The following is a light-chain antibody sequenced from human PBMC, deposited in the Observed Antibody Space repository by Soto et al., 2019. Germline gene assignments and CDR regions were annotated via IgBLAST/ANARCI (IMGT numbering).Light chain of an antibody. CDR3: TSYTTTSTVI. CDR2: DVN. J-gene: IGLJ2*01. Sequence: QSALTQPASVSGSPGQTITISCNGTSSDLGSHNYVSWYQQHPGKPPKLLIYDVNNRPAGVSNRFSGSKSGNTASLTIFGLQADEEADYYCTSYTTTSTVIFGGGTKLTVL. CDR1: SSDLGSHNY. V-gene: IGLV2-14*03.